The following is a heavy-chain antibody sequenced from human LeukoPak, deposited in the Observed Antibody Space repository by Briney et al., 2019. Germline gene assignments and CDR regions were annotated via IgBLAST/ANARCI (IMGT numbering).Heavy chain of an antibody. CDR1: GFTFSGYW. V-gene: IGHV3-30*03. CDR3: ARGPYPGYQLLWFLPFDY. CDR2: ISYDGSNK. J-gene: IGHJ4*02. Sequence: GGSLRHSCAGSGFTFSGYWMHWVRQAPGKGLEWVAVISYDGSNKYYADSVKGRFTISRDNSKNTLYLQMNSLRAEDTAVYYCARGPYPGYQLLWFLPFDYWGQGTLVTVSS. D-gene: IGHD2-2*01.